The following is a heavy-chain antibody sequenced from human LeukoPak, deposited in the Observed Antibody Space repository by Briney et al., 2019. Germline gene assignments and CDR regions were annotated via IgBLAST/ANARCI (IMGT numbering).Heavy chain of an antibody. V-gene: IGHV1-18*01. CDR1: GYTFTSYG. D-gene: IGHD6-13*01. Sequence: GASVKVACKASGYTFTSYGISWVRQAPGRGLEWMGWISAYNGNTNYAQKLQGRVTMTTDTSTSTAYMELRSLRSDDTAVYYCARMGESSSWYRSLDYYYYRDVWGKGTTVTVSS. CDR3: ARMGESSSWYRSLDYYYYRDV. CDR2: ISAYNGNT. J-gene: IGHJ6*03.